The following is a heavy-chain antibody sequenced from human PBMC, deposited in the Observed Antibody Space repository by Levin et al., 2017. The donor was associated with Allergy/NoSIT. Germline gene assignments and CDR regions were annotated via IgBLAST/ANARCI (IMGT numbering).Heavy chain of an antibody. J-gene: IGHJ6*02. Sequence: GGSLRLSCVASGFTVSSYWMHWVRQAPGKGLAWVSRINSDGSSTDYADSVKGRFIISRDNAKNTLILQMNSLRAEDTAVYYCARSGGGTTYYYYHGMDVWGQGTTVTVSS. CDR1: GFTVSSYW. CDR3: ARSGGGTTYYYYHGMDV. CDR2: INSDGSST. V-gene: IGHV3-74*01. D-gene: IGHD1-14*01.